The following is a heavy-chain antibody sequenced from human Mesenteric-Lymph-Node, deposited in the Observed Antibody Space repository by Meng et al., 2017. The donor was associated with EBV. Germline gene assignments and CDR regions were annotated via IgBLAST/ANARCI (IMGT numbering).Heavy chain of an antibody. Sequence: QVHLQPWGAGRCTPCGTLSLTCAVYGGSFSVYYWTWIRQPPGKGLEWIGEINHSGRTNYNPSLKSRVTISVDTSKNQFSLKLSSVTAADTAVYYCARGLAPEAVTTVLYFDYWGQGTLVTVSS. CDR1: GGSFSVYY. CDR3: ARGLAPEAVTTVLYFDY. J-gene: IGHJ4*02. CDR2: INHSGRT. V-gene: IGHV4-34*01. D-gene: IGHD4-17*01.